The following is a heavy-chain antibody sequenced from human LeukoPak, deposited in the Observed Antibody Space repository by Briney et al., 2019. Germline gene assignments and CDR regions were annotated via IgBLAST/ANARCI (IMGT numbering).Heavy chain of an antibody. V-gene: IGHV4-59*01. CDR1: GVSINSFY. CDR2: IYDSGST. CDR3: ARTVHYSSGWSPTYYFDY. Sequence: SETLSLTCTVSGVSINSFYWGWIRQPPGKGLEWIGYIYDSGSTNYKPSLKSRVTMSVDTSKNQLSLKLSSVTAADTAVYYCARTVHYSSGWSPTYYFDYWGQGTPVTVSS. J-gene: IGHJ4*02. D-gene: IGHD6-19*01.